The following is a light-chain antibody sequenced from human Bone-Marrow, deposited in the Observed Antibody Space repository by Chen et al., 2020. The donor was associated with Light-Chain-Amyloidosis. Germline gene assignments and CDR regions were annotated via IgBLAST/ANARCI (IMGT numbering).Light chain of an antibody. V-gene: IGLV1-51*01. Sequence: QSVLTQPPSVSAAPGQRVTISCSGSSSNIGNNYVSWYQQFPGTAPTLLIYDNDKRPSGIPDVISGSMSGTTATLGITGLQTGDEADYFCGAWDSSLNTWVFGGGTKLTVL. CDR3: GAWDSSLNTWV. CDR2: DND. CDR1: SSNIGNNY. J-gene: IGLJ3*02.